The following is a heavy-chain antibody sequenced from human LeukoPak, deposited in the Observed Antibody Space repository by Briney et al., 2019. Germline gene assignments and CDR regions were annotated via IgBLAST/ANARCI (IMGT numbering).Heavy chain of an antibody. D-gene: IGHD2-15*01. CDR1: GGSLSGYY. V-gene: IGHV4-34*01. Sequence: PSETLSLTCVVYGGSLSGYYWSSIRQPPGKGLEWVGQINHSGSTNYNPSLKSRVTISVDTSKNQFSLKLSSVTAADTAVYYCARGILGYCSGGSCYSFPHWGQGALVTVSS. CDR2: INHSGST. J-gene: IGHJ1*01. CDR3: ARGILGYCSGGSCYSFPH.